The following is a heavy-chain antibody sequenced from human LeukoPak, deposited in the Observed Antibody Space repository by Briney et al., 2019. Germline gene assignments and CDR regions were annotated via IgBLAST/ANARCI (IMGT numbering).Heavy chain of an antibody. D-gene: IGHD5-18*01. CDR2: ISSSSSYI. CDR3: ATTGYSYGLHAFDI. CDR1: GFTFSSYS. J-gene: IGHJ3*02. V-gene: IGHV3-21*01. Sequence: GGSLRLSCAASGFTFSSYSMSWVRQAPGKGLEWVSSISSSSSYIYYADSVKGRFTISRDNAKNSLYMQMNSLRAEDTAVYYCATTGYSYGLHAFDIWGQGTMVTVSS.